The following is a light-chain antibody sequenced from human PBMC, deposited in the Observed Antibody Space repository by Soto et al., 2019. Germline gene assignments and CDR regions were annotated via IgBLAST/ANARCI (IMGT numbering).Light chain of an antibody. CDR3: SSYTSSSTPYV. Sequence: ALTQPASVSGSPGQSITISCTGSSSDVGGYNYVSWYQQHPGKAPKLMIYDVSNRPSGVSNRFSGSKSGNTASLTISGLQAEDEADYYCSSYTSSSTPYVFGTGTKVTVL. J-gene: IGLJ1*01. V-gene: IGLV2-14*01. CDR1: SSDVGGYNY. CDR2: DVS.